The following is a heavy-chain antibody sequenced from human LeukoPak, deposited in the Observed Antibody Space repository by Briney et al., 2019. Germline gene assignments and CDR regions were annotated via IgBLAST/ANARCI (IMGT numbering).Heavy chain of an antibody. D-gene: IGHD2-15*01. J-gene: IGHJ4*02. CDR3: ARDHWVAATGNFDY. CDR2: IKQDGNEK. CDR1: GFNFNRYW. V-gene: IGHV3-7*01. Sequence: GGSLRLSCAASGFNFNRYWMNWIRQAPGKGLEWVVNIKQDGNEKYYVDSVKGRFTISYDSAKNSLYLQMNSLRAEDTAVYYCARDHWVAATGNFDYWGQGTLVTVSS.